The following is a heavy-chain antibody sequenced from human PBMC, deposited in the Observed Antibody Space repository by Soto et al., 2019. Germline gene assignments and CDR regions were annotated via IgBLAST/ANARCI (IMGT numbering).Heavy chain of an antibody. J-gene: IGHJ3*02. CDR2: IIPIFGTA. V-gene: IGHV1-69*06. D-gene: IGHD5-12*01. Sequence: QVQLVQSGAEVKKPGSSVKVSCKASGGTFSSYAISGVRQAPGQGLEWMGGIIPIFGTANYAQKFQGRVTITADKSTSTAYMELRSLRSEDTAVYYCARLLEMATIVSAFDIWGQGTMVTVSS. CDR1: GGTFSSYA. CDR3: ARLLEMATIVSAFDI.